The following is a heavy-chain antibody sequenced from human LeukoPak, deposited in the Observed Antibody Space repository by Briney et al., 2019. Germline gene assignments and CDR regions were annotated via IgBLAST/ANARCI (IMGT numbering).Heavy chain of an antibody. CDR1: GGSFSGYY. CDR2: INHSGST. Sequence: PSETLSLTCAVYGGSFSGYYWSWIRQPPGKGLEWIGEINHSGSTNYNPSLKSRVTISVDTSKNQFSLKLSSVTAADTAVYYCARAHRQQRLVQYNWFDPWGQGTLVTVSS. J-gene: IGHJ5*02. CDR3: ARAHRQQRLVQYNWFDP. D-gene: IGHD6-13*01. V-gene: IGHV4-34*01.